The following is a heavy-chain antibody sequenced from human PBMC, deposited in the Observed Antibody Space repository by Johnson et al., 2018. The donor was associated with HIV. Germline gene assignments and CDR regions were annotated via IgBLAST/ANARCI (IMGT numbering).Heavy chain of an antibody. V-gene: IGHV3-23*04. CDR1: GFTFSSYA. J-gene: IGHJ3*02. CDR3: AKDHWVVGSWQACDI. D-gene: IGHD6-13*01. Sequence: VLGGEEGGGGGKKGGEGRGVCEDYGFTFSSYAMSWVRQAPGKGLEWVSAISGSGGSTYYADSVKGRFTISSDNSKNTLYLQMNSLRAEDTAVYYCAKDHWVVGSWQACDIWGQGTMVTVSS. CDR2: ISGSGGST.